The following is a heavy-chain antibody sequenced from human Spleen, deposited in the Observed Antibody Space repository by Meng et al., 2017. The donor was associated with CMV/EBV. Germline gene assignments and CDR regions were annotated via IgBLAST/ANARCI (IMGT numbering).Heavy chain of an antibody. CDR3: ARVGVLGASKHFQN. V-gene: IGHV3-30*04. D-gene: IGHD1-26*01. J-gene: IGHJ1*01. CDR1: GLIFSIHT. CDR2: ISYDGSDK. Sequence: GESLKISCAASGLIFSIHTMHWVRQAPGKGLEWVAVISYDGSDKYYADAVKGRFTISRDNTKNSLYLQMNSLRAEDTAVYYCARVGVLGASKHFQNWGQGTLVTV.